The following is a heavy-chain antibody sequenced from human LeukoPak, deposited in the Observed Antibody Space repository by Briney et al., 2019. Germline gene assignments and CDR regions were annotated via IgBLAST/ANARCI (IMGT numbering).Heavy chain of an antibody. V-gene: IGHV4-39*07. CDR1: GGPISSSSYY. CDR3: ARASVHSYWYFDL. Sequence: SETLSLTCTVSGGPISSSSYYWGWIRQPPGKGLEWIGSIYYSGSTYYNPSLKSRVTISIDRSKNQFSLKLNSVTAADTAVYYCARASVHSYWYFDLWGRGTLVTVSS. J-gene: IGHJ2*01. CDR2: IYYSGST.